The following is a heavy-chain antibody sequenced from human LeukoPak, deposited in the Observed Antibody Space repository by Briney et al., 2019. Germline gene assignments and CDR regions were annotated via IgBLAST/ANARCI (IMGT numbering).Heavy chain of an antibody. D-gene: IGHD3-9*01. J-gene: IGHJ4*02. Sequence: GGSLRLSCAASGFTFSDYYMSWIRQAPGKGLEWISYISTRGTTIYYADSVRGRFTISRDNAKNSLFLQMNSLTTEDTAVYYCATVQYLDWLPDWGQGTLVAVS. CDR2: ISTRGTTI. CDR1: GFTFSDYY. CDR3: ATVQYLDWLPD. V-gene: IGHV3-11*04.